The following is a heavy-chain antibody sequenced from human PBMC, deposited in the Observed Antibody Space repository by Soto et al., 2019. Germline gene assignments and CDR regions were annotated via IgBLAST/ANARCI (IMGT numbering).Heavy chain of an antibody. D-gene: IGHD3-9*01. Sequence: PSETLSLTCTVSGGYISSYYWSWIRQPPGKGLEWIGYIYYSGSTNYNPSLKSRVTISVDTSKNQFSLKLSSVTAADTAVYYCARLDDILTGYFDYWGQGTLVTVSS. CDR1: GGYISSYY. CDR2: IYYSGST. V-gene: IGHV4-59*01. J-gene: IGHJ4*02. CDR3: ARLDDILTGYFDY.